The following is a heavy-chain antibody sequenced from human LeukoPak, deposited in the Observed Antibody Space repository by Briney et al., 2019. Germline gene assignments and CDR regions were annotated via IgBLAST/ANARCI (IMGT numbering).Heavy chain of an antibody. D-gene: IGHD3-10*01. CDR3: AGVSSEY. CDR2: ISSSGSLI. CDR1: GFSFSNYE. Sequence: GGSLRLSCAASGFSFSNYEMNWVRQAPGKGLEWVSLISSSGSLIYYADSVKGRFTISRDNAKNSLYLQMNSLRAEDTAVYYCAGVSSEYWGQGTLVTVSS. V-gene: IGHV3-48*03. J-gene: IGHJ4*02.